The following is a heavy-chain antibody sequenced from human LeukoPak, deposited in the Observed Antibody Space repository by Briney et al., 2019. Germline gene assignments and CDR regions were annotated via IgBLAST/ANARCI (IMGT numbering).Heavy chain of an antibody. CDR1: GGSVNGYH. Sequence: SETLSLTCTVSGGSVNGYHWSWVRRPAGKGLEWIGRIYTSGSTNYNPSLKSRVTMSVDTSRNQFSLELSSVTAADTAVYYCARGSGSYPPLDYWGQGTLVTVSS. CDR3: ARGSGSYPPLDY. CDR2: IYTSGST. D-gene: IGHD3-10*01. V-gene: IGHV4-4*07. J-gene: IGHJ4*02.